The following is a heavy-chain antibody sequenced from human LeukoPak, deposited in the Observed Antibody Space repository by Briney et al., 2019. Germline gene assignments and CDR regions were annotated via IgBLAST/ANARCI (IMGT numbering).Heavy chain of an antibody. CDR2: MYYSGST. CDR3: ARHRGLAVADYFER. CDR1: DGSISSRSQY. J-gene: IGHJ1*01. Sequence: SETLSLTCTVSDGSISSRSQYWGWIRQPPGKGLEWIGSMYYSGSTYYNPSLKSRVTISVDTSKNQFSLKLSSVTAADTAVYYCARHRGLAVADYFERWGQGTLVTVSS. D-gene: IGHD6-19*01. V-gene: IGHV4-39*01.